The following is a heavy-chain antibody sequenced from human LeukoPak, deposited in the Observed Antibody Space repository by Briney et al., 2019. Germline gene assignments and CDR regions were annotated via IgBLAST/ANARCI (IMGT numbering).Heavy chain of an antibody. CDR2: ISSSGTTT. J-gene: IGHJ4*02. CDR3: TTLTVASNFDY. V-gene: IGHV3-48*03. Sequence: GGSLRLSCAASGFSFSVYEMHWVRQAPGKGLEWISDISSSGTTTYYADSVKGRFTISRDNAKNSLYLQMNSLRAEDTAVYHCTTLTVASNFDYWGQGTLVTVSS. D-gene: IGHD6-19*01. CDR1: GFSFSVYE.